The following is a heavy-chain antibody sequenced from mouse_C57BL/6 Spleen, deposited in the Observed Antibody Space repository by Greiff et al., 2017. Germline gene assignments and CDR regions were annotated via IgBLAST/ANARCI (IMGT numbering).Heavy chain of an antibody. CDR2: IDPSDSYT. V-gene: IGHV1-69*01. Sequence: QVQLQQPGAELVMPGASVKLSCKASGYTFTSYWMHWVKQRPGQGLEWIGEIDPSDSYTNYNQKFKGKSTLTVDKSSSTAYMQLSSLTSEDSAVYYCARCSNYGYFDYWGQGTTLTVSS. CDR1: GYTFTSYW. CDR3: ARCSNYGYFDY. J-gene: IGHJ2*01. D-gene: IGHD2-5*01.